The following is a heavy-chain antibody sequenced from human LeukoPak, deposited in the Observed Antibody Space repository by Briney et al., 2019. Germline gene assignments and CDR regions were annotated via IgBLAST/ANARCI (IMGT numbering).Heavy chain of an antibody. J-gene: IGHJ4*02. Sequence: GASVKVSCKVSGYTLTELSMHWVRQAPGKGLEWMGGFDPEDGETIYAQKFQGRVTMTRDTSTSTVYMELSSLTSEDPAVYYCARSYGASVRSGCAYWGQGTLVTVSS. D-gene: IGHD5-18*01. CDR1: GYTLTELS. CDR3: ARSYGASVRSGCAY. V-gene: IGHV1-24*01. CDR2: FDPEDGET.